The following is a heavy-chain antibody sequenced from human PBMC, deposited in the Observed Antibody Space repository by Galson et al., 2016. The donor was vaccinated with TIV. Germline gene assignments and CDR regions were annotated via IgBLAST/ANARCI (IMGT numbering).Heavy chain of an antibody. J-gene: IGHJ4*02. V-gene: IGHV2-70*11. CDR1: GFSLNTDGMC. CDR2: IDWDDDK. D-gene: IGHD3-22*01. Sequence: PALVKPTQTLTLTCTFSGFSLNTDGMCVNWIRQPPGKALEWLARIDWDDDKSYSPSLKTRLTISKDTSKNQVVLTMTNMDHVDKTTYYCARIPGYYDSNGHYIPRSFDYWGQGALVTVSS. CDR3: ARIPGYYDSNGHYIPRSFDY.